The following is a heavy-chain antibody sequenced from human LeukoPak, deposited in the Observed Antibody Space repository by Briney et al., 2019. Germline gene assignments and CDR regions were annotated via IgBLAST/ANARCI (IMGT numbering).Heavy chain of an antibody. Sequence: SETLSLTCTVSGGSISSYYWSWIRQPPGKGLEWIGYIYYSGSTNYNPSLKSRVTISVDTSKNQFSLKLSSVTAADTAVYYCAGGGSYDFWSGYYRWYYYYYMDVWGKGTTVTVSS. CDR3: AGGGSYDFWSGYYRWYYYYYMDV. CDR1: GGSISSYY. J-gene: IGHJ6*03. CDR2: IYYSGST. V-gene: IGHV4-59*01. D-gene: IGHD3-3*01.